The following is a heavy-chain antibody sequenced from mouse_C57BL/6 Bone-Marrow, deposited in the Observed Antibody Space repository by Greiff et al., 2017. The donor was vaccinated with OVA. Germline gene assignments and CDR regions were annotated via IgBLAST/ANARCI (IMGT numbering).Heavy chain of an antibody. Sequence: EVQLQQSGAELVRPGASVTLSCTASGFNIKDDYMHWVKQRPEQGLEWIGWIDPENGDTEYASKFQGKATITADTSSNTAYLKLSSLTSEDSAVDYCTTSGRPFDYWGQGTTLTVSS. D-gene: IGHD1-2*01. CDR1: GFNIKDDY. CDR3: TTSGRPFDY. CDR2: IDPENGDT. J-gene: IGHJ2*01. V-gene: IGHV14-4*01.